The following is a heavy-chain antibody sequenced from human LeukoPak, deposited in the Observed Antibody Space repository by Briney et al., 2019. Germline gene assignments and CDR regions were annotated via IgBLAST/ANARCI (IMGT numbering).Heavy chain of an antibody. CDR3: ARQVAGIGLYYFDY. D-gene: IGHD6-19*01. V-gene: IGHV4-39*01. CDR2: IYFSGNT. CDR1: GDSIRSSAYY. Sequence: SETLSLTCTVPGDSIRSSAYYWGWIRQPPGKGLQWIGSIYFSGNTDYNPSLKSRVTISIDTSKNQFSLKLTSVTAADTAVYYCARQVAGIGLYYFDYWGQGTLVTVSS. J-gene: IGHJ4*02.